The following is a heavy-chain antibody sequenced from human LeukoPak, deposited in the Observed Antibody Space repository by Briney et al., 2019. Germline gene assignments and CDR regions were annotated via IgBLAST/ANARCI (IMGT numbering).Heavy chain of an antibody. CDR1: GYSFTSYW. Sequence: GESLKISCKGSGYSFTSYWIGWVRQMPGKGLEWMGIIYPGDSETRYSPSFQGQVTISADKSISTAYLQWSSLKASDTAMYYCARQPIGGYYDSSGYPTDAFDIWGQGTMVTVSS. V-gene: IGHV5-51*01. CDR3: ARQPIGGYYDSSGYPTDAFDI. CDR2: IYPGDSET. D-gene: IGHD3-22*01. J-gene: IGHJ3*02.